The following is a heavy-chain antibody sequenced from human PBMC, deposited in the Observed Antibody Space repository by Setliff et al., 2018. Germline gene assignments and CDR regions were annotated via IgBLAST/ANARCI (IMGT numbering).Heavy chain of an antibody. CDR1: GGSISSYY. CDR3: ARFTKYTYGPFDY. Sequence: SETLSLTCTVSGGSISSYYWSWIRQPPGKGLEWIGFIHYSGSTYYNPSLKSRLTISVDTSKNQFSLKLTSVTAADTAMYYCARFTKYTYGPFDYWGQGTLVTVSS. CDR2: IHYSGST. V-gene: IGHV4-59*08. D-gene: IGHD5-18*01. J-gene: IGHJ4*02.